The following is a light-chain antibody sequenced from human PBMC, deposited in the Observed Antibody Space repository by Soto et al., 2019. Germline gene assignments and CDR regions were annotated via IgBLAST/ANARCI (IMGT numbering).Light chain of an antibody. CDR2: DVS. CDR1: SSDGGGYNY. J-gene: IGLJ2*01. CDR3: SSYTSSSTLV. Sequence: QSVLTQPASVSGSPGQSITISCTGTSSDGGGYNYVSWYQQHPGKAPKLMIYDVSNRPSGVSNRFSGSKSGNTASLTISGLQAEDEADYCCSSYTSSSTLVFGGGTKLTVL. V-gene: IGLV2-14*01.